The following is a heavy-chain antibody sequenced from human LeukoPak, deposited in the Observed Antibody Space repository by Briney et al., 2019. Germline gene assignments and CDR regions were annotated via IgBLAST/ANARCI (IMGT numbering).Heavy chain of an antibody. D-gene: IGHD6-13*01. CDR3: AKWDSSSWYAGRFDP. Sequence: GGSLRLSCAASGFTFSSYSMSWVRQAPGKGLEWVANIKQDGSEKNYVGSVKGRFTIARDNAKNTLYLQMNSLRAEDTAVYYCAKWDSSSWYAGRFDPWGQGTLVTVSS. CDR2: IKQDGSEK. CDR1: GFTFSSYS. V-gene: IGHV3-7*03. J-gene: IGHJ5*02.